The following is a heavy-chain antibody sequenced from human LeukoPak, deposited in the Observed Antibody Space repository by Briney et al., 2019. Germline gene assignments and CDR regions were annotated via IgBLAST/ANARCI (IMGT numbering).Heavy chain of an antibody. CDR1: GFTFSSYA. Sequence: GGSLRLSCAASGFTFSSYAMHWVRQAPGKGLEWVAVISYDESNKYYADSVKGRFTNSRDNAKNSLYLQMNSLRAEDTAVYYCAREGGSGSYSWFDPWGQGTLVTVSS. V-gene: IGHV3-30-3*01. D-gene: IGHD3-10*01. CDR3: AREGGSGSYSWFDP. J-gene: IGHJ5*02. CDR2: ISYDESNK.